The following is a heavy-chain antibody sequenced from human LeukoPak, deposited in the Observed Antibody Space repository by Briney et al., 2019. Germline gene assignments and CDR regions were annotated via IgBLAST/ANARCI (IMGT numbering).Heavy chain of an antibody. D-gene: IGHD6-19*01. CDR3: ARRTSTVVAGTYYYYYMDV. CDR1: GGSISSYY. J-gene: IGHJ6*03. CDR2: IYTSGST. V-gene: IGHV4-4*09. Sequence: SETLSFTCTVSGGSISSYYWSWIRQPPGKGLEWIGYIYTSGSTNYNPSLKSRVTISVDTSKNQFSLKLSSVTAADTAVYYCARRTSTVVAGTYYYYYMDVWGKGTTVTVSS.